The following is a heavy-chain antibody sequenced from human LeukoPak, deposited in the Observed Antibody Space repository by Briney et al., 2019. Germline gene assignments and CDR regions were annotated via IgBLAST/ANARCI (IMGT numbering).Heavy chain of an antibody. Sequence: PRASVKVSCTASGFTFSNSAFQWVRQARGQRLEWIGWIVVGSDSTKYAQKFQERVSITRDMSTSTAYMELSSLRSEDTAVYYCTAEVYRGHVYSYYYGMDVWGQGTTVTVFS. J-gene: IGHJ6*02. CDR1: GFTFSNSA. V-gene: IGHV1-58*01. CDR3: TAEVYRGHVYSYYYGMDV. D-gene: IGHD5-12*01. CDR2: IVVGSDST.